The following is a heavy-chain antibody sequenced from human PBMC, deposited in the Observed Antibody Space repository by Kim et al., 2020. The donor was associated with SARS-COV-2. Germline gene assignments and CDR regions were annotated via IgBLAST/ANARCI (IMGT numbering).Heavy chain of an antibody. CDR2: IIPIFGTA. CDR3: ARVLGYCSSTSCPYNWFDP. CDR1: GGTFSSYA. Sequence: SVKVSCKASGGTFSSYAISWVRQAPGQGLEWMGGIIPIFGTANYAQKFQGRVTITADESTSTAYMELSSLRSEDTDVYYCARVLGYCSSTSCPYNWFDPWGQGTLVTVSS. V-gene: IGHV1-69*13. J-gene: IGHJ5*02. D-gene: IGHD2-2*01.